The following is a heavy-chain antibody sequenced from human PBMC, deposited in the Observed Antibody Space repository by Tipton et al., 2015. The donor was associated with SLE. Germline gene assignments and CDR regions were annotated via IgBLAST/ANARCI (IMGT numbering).Heavy chain of an antibody. CDR2: ISYSGST. D-gene: IGHD2-15*01. CDR3: TRHVVGVASRPGWFDT. V-gene: IGHV4-59*08. Sequence: LRLSCTVSGDTISDHYWSWIRQPPGKGLEWIGYISYSGSTNYSPSLKSRVTISLDTSKTQFSLKLNFVTAADTAFYYCTRHVVGVASRPGWFDTWGQGTLVSVSS. CDR1: GDTISDHY. J-gene: IGHJ5*02.